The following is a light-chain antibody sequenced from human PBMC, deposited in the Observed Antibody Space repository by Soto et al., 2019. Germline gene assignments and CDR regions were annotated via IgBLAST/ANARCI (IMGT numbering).Light chain of an antibody. J-gene: IGKJ5*01. Sequence: EIVLTQSPGTLSLSPGERATLSCRASQSVSSSYLAWYQQKPGQPPRLLIYGASTRATGIPARFSGSGSGTEFTLTISSLQSEDFAVYYCQQYNNWPITFGQGTRLDIK. CDR2: GAS. CDR3: QQYNNWPIT. CDR1: QSVSSSY. V-gene: IGKV3-15*01.